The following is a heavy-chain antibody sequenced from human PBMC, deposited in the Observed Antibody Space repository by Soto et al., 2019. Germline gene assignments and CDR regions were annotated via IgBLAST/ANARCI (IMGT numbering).Heavy chain of an antibody. Sequence: QAQLVQSGAEVKKPGASVKVSCKASGYTFSSYGITWVRQAPGQGLEWMAWISGYNGNTNYAQNLQGRVTMTTDTSTNTAYMERRSLRSDDTAVYYCARDDFVVRGDSYYYGMDVWCQGTTVTVSS. V-gene: IGHV1-18*01. CDR2: ISGYNGNT. CDR1: GYTFSSYG. D-gene: IGHD3-10*01. J-gene: IGHJ6*02. CDR3: ARDDFVVRGDSYYYGMDV.